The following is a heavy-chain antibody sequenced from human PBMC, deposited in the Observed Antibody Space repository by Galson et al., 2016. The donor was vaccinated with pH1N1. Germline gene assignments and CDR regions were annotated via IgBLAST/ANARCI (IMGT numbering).Heavy chain of an antibody. D-gene: IGHD4-23*01. CDR2: TSPYSGNT. J-gene: IGHJ6*03. CDR1: GYSFSSFG. Sequence: SVKVSCKASGYSFSSFGISWVRQAPGQGLEWMAWTSPYSGNTTYVPKLQGRVTLTTDTSTSTAFMELRSLRYEDTAVYYCATNSIDYYYYYIDVWGKGTTVTVSS. V-gene: IGHV1-18*01. CDR3: ATNSIDYYYYYIDV.